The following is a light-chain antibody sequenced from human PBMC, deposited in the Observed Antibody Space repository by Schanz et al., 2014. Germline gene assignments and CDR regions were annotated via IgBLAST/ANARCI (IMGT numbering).Light chain of an antibody. CDR2: DVS. J-gene: IGLJ2*01. V-gene: IGLV2-8*01. CDR3: SSYAGSNNLV. CDR1: SSDIGGYAY. Sequence: QSALTQPPSASGSPGQSVTISCTGTSSDIGGYAYVSWYQQHPDKAPKLMIYDVSNRPSGVSNRFSGSKSGNTASLTISGLQAEDEADYYCSSYAGSNNLVFGGGTKLTVL.